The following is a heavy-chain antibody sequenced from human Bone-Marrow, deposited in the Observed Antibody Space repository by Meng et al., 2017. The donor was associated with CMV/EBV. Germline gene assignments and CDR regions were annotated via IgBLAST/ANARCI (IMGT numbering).Heavy chain of an antibody. J-gene: IGHJ6*02. CDR2: IKSKTDGGTT. D-gene: IGHD2-2*01. V-gene: IGHV3-15*01. Sequence: MSGVRQAPGKGLEWVGRIKSKTDGGTTDYAAPVKGRFTISRDDSKNTLYLQMNSLKTEDTAVYYCTTALYQLLFPPPASYYYYGMDVWGQGTTVTVSS. CDR3: TTALYQLLFPPPASYYYYGMDV.